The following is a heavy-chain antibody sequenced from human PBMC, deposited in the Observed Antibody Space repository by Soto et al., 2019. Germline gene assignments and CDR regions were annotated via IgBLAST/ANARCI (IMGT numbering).Heavy chain of an antibody. CDR1: GFTFSAFA. CDR3: AKDPAGMYSSGWSQSFDF. D-gene: IGHD6-19*01. V-gene: IGHV3-23*01. J-gene: IGHJ4*02. Sequence: EVQLLESGGGLVQPGGSVTLSCAASGFTFSAFALSWVRQAPGEGLEWVSGIVGSGGRTYYADSVKGRFTISRDNSKNTVYLQVSSLRGEDTAMYYCAKDPAGMYSSGWSQSFDFWGQRTQVTVSS. CDR2: IVGSGGRT.